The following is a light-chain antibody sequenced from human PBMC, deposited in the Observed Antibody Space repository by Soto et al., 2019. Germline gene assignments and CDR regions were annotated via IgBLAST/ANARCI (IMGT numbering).Light chain of an antibody. CDR2: GAS. CDR3: QQYNNWPPIT. J-gene: IGKJ5*01. V-gene: IGKV3D-15*01. CDR1: QSLTNSY. Sequence: DIVLTPSPDTLSLSPGNRATLSCRASQSLTNSYLAWYQQKPGQAPRLLIYGASTRATGIPARFSGSGSGTEFTLTISSLQSEDFAVYYCQQYNNWPPITFGQGTRLEI.